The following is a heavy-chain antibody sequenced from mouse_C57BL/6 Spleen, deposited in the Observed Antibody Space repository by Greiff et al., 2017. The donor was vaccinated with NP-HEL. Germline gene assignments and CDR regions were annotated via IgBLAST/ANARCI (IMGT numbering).Heavy chain of an antibody. CDR3: ARNGYDYYYAMDY. Sequence: VQLQQPGAELVKPGASVKLSCKASGYTFTSYWMQWVKQRPGQGLEWIGEIDPSDSYTNYNQKFKGKATLTVDTSSSTAYMQLSSLTSEESAVYYCARNGYDYYYAMDYWGQGTSVTVSS. CDR1: GYTFTSYW. CDR2: IDPSDSYT. D-gene: IGHD2-2*01. J-gene: IGHJ4*01. V-gene: IGHV1-50*01.